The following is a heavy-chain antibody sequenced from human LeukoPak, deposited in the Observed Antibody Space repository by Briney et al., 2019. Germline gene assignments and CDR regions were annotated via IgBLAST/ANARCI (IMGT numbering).Heavy chain of an antibody. CDR1: GYTFTSYG. CDR2: ISAYNGNT. J-gene: IGHJ6*02. CDR3: AXXXXXDSSXYXXXYYYGMXV. V-gene: IGHV1-18*01. D-gene: IGHD3-22*01. Sequence: ASVKVSCKASGYTFTSYGISWVRQAPGQGLEWMGWISAYNGNTNYAQKLQGRVTMTTDTSTSTAYMELRSLRSDDTAVYYCAXXXXXDSSXYXXXYYYGMXVWGQGTTVTVPS.